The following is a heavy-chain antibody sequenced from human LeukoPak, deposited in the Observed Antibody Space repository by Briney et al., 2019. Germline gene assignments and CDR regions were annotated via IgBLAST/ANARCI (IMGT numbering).Heavy chain of an antibody. CDR3: AKGGGSYYEPFDY. CDR1: GFTGFPFSSSW. Sequence: GGSLRFSGAASGFTGFPFSSSWMPWVRQAPGRGLVWVSRINSDGSSTTYADSVKGRFTISRDNAKNTLYLQMNSLRAEDTAVYYCAKGGGSYYEPFDYWGQGTLVTVSS. CDR2: INSDGSST. J-gene: IGHJ4*02. D-gene: IGHD1-26*01. V-gene: IGHV3-74*01.